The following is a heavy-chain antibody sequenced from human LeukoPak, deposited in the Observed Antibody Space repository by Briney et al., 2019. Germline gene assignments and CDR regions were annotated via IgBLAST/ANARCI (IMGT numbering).Heavy chain of an antibody. D-gene: IGHD3-10*01. Sequence: SETLSLTCTVSGGSISSYYWNWIRQPAGKGLEWIGRISSRGNTDYNPSLKGRLTMSVDTSKNQFSLKLTSVTAADTAVYYCARDGGDGWFDPWGQGSLVTVSS. J-gene: IGHJ5*02. CDR3: ARDGGDGWFDP. CDR1: GGSISSYY. CDR2: ISSRGNT. V-gene: IGHV4-4*07.